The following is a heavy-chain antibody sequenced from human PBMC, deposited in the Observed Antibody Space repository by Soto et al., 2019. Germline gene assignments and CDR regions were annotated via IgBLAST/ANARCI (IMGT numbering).Heavy chain of an antibody. CDR1: GFTVSSNY. J-gene: IGHJ4*02. Sequence: GGSLRLSCVASGFTVSSNYMSWVRQAPGKGLEWVSVIYSGGRTYYADSVKGRFTISRDNSKNTLYLQMNSLRAEDTAVYYCARLLIVATEGDYWGQGTLVTVSS. D-gene: IGHD5-12*01. CDR2: IYSGGRT. V-gene: IGHV3-66*04. CDR3: ARLLIVATEGDY.